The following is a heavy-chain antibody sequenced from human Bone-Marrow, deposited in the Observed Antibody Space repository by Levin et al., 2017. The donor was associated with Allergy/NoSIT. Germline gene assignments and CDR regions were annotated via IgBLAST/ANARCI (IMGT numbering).Heavy chain of an antibody. J-gene: IGHJ4*02. CDR1: GGSISSGAYY. CDR3: ARGTTYSFDY. V-gene: IGHV4-31*03. D-gene: IGHD1-14*01. CDR2: IYYSGNA. Sequence: SETLSLTCTVSGGSISSGAYYWSWIRQLPGKGLEWIGYIYYSGNAFYNPSLKSRVTISVDTSKDQFSLKLSSVTAADTALYYCARGTTYSFDYWGQGTMVTVPS.